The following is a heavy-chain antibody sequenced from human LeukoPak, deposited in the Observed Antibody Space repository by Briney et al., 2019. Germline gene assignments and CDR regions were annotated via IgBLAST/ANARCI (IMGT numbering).Heavy chain of an antibody. J-gene: IGHJ4*02. CDR3: AKDQGFLAYFDY. CDR2: ISGSGGST. V-gene: IGHV3-23*01. Sequence: GSLRLSCAASGFTFSSYSMNWVRQAPGKGLEWVSAISGSGGSTYYADSVKGRFTISRDNSKNTLYLQMNSLRAEDTAVYYCAKDQGFLAYFDYWGQGTLVTVSS. CDR1: GFTFSSYS. D-gene: IGHD3-3*01.